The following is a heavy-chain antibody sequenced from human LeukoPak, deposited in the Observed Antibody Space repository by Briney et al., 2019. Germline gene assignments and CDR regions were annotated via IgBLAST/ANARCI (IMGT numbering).Heavy chain of an antibody. CDR1: GFPFTNAW. V-gene: IGHV3-15*07. Sequence: GGSLRLSCAASGFPFTNAWMNWVRQAPGKGLAWVGRIKSKTDGGTIDYAAPVKGRFTISRDDSKNTLYLQMNSLRAEDTAVYYCITRGVVAWGQGTLVTVSS. D-gene: IGHD2-15*01. J-gene: IGHJ4*02. CDR3: ITRGVVA. CDR2: IKSKTDGGTI.